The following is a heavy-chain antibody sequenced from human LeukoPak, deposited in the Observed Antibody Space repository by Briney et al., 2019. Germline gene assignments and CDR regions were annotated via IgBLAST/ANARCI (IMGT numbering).Heavy chain of an antibody. CDR1: GGSISSGSHY. D-gene: IGHD2-2*01. CDR2: IYTSGST. V-gene: IGHV4-61*02. CDR3: ARGSGYCSSTSCPSVWFDP. J-gene: IGHJ5*02. Sequence: PSQTLSLTCTVSGGSISSGSHYWSWIRQPAGEGLEWIGRIYTSGSTNYNPSLKSRVTISVDTSKNQFSLKLSSVTAADTAVYYCARGSGYCSSTSCPSVWFDPWGQGTLVTVSS.